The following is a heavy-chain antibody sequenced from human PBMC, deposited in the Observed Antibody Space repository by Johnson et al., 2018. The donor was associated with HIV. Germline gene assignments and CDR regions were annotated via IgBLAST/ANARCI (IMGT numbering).Heavy chain of an antibody. Sequence: VQLVESGGGVVQPGRSLRLSCAASGFTFSSYTMHWVRQAPRKGLEWVGRIKSKTDGGTTDYAAPVKGRFIISRDDSKNTLYLQMNSLKSEDTAVYYCTTDRVGSGSHDAFDIWGQGTIVTVSS. D-gene: IGHD1-26*01. J-gene: IGHJ3*02. CDR1: GFTFSSYT. CDR3: TTDRVGSGSHDAFDI. CDR2: IKSKTDGGTT. V-gene: IGHV3-15*01.